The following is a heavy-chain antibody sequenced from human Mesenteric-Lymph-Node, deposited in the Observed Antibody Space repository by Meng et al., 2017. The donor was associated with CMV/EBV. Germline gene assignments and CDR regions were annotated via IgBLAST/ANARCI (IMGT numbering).Heavy chain of an antibody. J-gene: IGHJ4*02. CDR3: ARSPYYYDSSGPGY. Sequence: GESLKISCAASGFPFSSYSMHWVRQPPGKGLEWVAVISYDGSNKYYADSVKGRFTISRDNSKNTLYLQMNSLRAEDTAVYYCARSPYYYDSSGPGYWGQGTLVTVSS. CDR2: ISYDGSNK. CDR1: GFPFSSYS. D-gene: IGHD3-22*01. V-gene: IGHV3-30-3*01.